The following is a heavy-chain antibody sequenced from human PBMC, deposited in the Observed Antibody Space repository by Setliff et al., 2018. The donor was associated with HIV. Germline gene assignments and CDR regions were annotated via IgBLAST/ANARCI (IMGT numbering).Heavy chain of an antibody. CDR2: IYDSGSP. J-gene: IGHJ3*02. CDR1: GYSISSRYY. CDR3: ARVYYFDSSGYYQRGDVFDI. D-gene: IGHD3-22*01. Sequence: SETLSLTCTVSGYSISSRYYWGWIRQPPGKGLEWIGYIYDSGSPKYNPSLKSRVTISIDTSKSQISRKLTSVTAADTTMYHCARVYYFDSSGYYQRGDVFDIWGQGTMVTVSS. V-gene: IGHV4-59*01.